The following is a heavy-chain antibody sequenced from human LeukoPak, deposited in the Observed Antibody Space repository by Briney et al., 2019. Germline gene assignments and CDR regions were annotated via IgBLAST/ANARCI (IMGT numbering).Heavy chain of an antibody. CDR1: GFTFSSYW. D-gene: IGHD2-15*01. CDR2: IKQDGSEK. Sequence: GGSLRLSCAASGFTFSSYWMNWVRQAPGKGLEWVANIKQDGSEKYYVDSVKGRFTISRDNAMNSLFLQLNNVRDEDTAVYYCARDSGWSPFARWGQGTLVTVSS. V-gene: IGHV3-7*01. CDR3: ARDSGWSPFAR. J-gene: IGHJ4*02.